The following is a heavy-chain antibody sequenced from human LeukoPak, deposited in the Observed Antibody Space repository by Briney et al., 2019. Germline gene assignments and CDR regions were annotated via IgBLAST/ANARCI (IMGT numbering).Heavy chain of an antibody. CDR3: ARIRGYGSDYYYYYMDV. V-gene: IGHV4-39*07. CDR2: INYSGRT. Sequence: PSETLSLTCTISDDSISNNRYFWAWIRQPPGKGLEWIGSINYSGRTYYNPSLKSRLTMSVDTAKRQFSLKLSSVTAADTAMYYCARIRGYGSDYYYYYMDVWDKGTTVTVSS. CDR1: DDSISNNRYF. J-gene: IGHJ6*03. D-gene: IGHD6-19*01.